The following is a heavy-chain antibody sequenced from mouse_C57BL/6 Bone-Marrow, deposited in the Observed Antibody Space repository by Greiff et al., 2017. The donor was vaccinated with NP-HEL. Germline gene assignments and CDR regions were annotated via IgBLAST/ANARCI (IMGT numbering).Heavy chain of an antibody. J-gene: IGHJ4*01. CDR1: GFSLTSYG. CDR3: AARITTVVAPGYGDY. Sequence: VQGVESGPGLVAPSQSLSITCTVSGFSLTSYGVSWVRQPPGKGLAWLGVIWGGGSTNYHSALISRLCSIKDNSKSQVVLKLNRLQTDDTATYYCAARITTVVAPGYGDYWGQGTSVTVSS. D-gene: IGHD1-1*01. V-gene: IGHV2-3*01. CDR2: IWGGGST.